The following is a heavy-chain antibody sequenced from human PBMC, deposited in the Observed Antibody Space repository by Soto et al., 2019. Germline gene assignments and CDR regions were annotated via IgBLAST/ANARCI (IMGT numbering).Heavy chain of an antibody. Sequence: QVQLVQSGAEVKKPGSSVKVSCKASGGTFSSHAISWVRQAPGQGLEWMGGIIPFFKATNYAQKFQGRVTITADDSTSTSYMDLYSLRSEATAVYYCARDVPLNYYDGTFSYYAMDVWCQGTTVTVSS. D-gene: IGHD3-16*01. CDR2: IIPFFKAT. CDR3: ARDVPLNYYDGTFSYYAMDV. J-gene: IGHJ6*02. CDR1: GGTFSSHA. V-gene: IGHV1-69*01.